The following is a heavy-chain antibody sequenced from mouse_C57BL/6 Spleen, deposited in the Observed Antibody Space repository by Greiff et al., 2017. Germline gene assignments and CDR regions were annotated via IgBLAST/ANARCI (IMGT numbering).Heavy chain of an antibody. D-gene: IGHD2-4*01. Sequence: QVQLQQSGPELVKPGASVKISCKASGYAFSSSWMNWVKQRPGKGLEWIGRIYPGDGDTNYNGKFKGKATLTADKSSSTAYMQLSSLTSEDSAVYFCARLIYYDYDGSAMDYWGQGTSVTVSS. CDR3: ARLIYYDYDGSAMDY. J-gene: IGHJ4*01. CDR1: GYAFSSSW. V-gene: IGHV1-82*01. CDR2: IYPGDGDT.